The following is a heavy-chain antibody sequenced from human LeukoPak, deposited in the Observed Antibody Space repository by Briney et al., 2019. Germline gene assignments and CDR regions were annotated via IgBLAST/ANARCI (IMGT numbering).Heavy chain of an antibody. CDR3: ARDPGYYDSSGYLDY. V-gene: IGHV3-21*01. CDR2: ISSSSSYI. D-gene: IGHD3-22*01. CDR1: GFTFSSYA. Sequence: PGGSLRLSCAASGFTFSSYAMSWVRQAPGKGLEWVSSISSSSSYIYYADSVKGRFTISRDNAKNSLYLQMNSLRAEDTAVYYCARDPGYYDSSGYLDYWGQGTLVTVSS. J-gene: IGHJ4*02.